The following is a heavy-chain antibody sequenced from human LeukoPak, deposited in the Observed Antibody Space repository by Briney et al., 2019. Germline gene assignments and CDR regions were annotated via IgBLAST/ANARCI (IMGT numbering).Heavy chain of an antibody. J-gene: IGHJ3*02. CDR3: ARAPWAYGNYVHAFDI. D-gene: IGHD4-11*01. Sequence: SGTLSLTCAVSGGSISSSNWWSWVRQPPGKGLEWIGSIYSGGRIYYNPSLKSRVSISIDTSNNDLSLKVTSVTAADTAGYYCARAPWAYGNYVHAFDIWGQGTMVTVSS. CDR1: GGSISSSNW. V-gene: IGHV4-4*02. CDR2: IYSGGRI.